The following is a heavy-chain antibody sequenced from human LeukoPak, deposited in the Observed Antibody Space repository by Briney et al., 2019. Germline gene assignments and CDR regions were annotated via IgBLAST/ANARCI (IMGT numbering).Heavy chain of an antibody. CDR2: ISAYNGNT. J-gene: IGHJ4*02. CDR1: GYTFTSYV. CDR3: AGEGLDCSSTSCPGEFDY. V-gene: IGHV1-18*04. Sequence: ASVQVPCKASGYTFTSYVISWVRQAPGQGLEWMGWISAYNGNTNYAQKLQGRVTMTTDTSTSTAYMELRSLRSDDTAVYYCAGEGLDCSSTSCPGEFDYWGQGTLVTVSS. D-gene: IGHD2-2*01.